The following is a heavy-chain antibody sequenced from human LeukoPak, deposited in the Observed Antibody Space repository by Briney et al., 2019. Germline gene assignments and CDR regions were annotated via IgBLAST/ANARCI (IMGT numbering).Heavy chain of an antibody. Sequence: ASVKVSCKASGYTFTSYGISWVRQAPGQGLEWMGRIIPILGIANYAQKFQGRVTITADKSTSTAYMELSSLRSEDTAVYYCASEGLGIAVAGDSGFDYWGQGTLVTVSS. V-gene: IGHV1-69*04. D-gene: IGHD6-19*01. CDR1: GYTFTSYG. J-gene: IGHJ4*02. CDR2: IIPILGIA. CDR3: ASEGLGIAVAGDSGFDY.